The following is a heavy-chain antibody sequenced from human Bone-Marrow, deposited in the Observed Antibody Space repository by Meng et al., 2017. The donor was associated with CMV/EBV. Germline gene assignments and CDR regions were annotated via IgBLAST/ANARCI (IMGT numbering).Heavy chain of an antibody. CDR3: ARETHYYDSSGYYPFDY. J-gene: IGHJ4*02. Sequence: GSLRLSCAVYGGSFSGYYWSWIRQPPGKGLEWIGEINHSGSTNYNPSLKSRVTISVDTSKNQFSLKLSSVTAADTAVYYCARETHYYDSSGYYPFDYWGQGTLVTVSS. D-gene: IGHD3-22*01. V-gene: IGHV4-34*01. CDR1: GGSFSGYY. CDR2: INHSGST.